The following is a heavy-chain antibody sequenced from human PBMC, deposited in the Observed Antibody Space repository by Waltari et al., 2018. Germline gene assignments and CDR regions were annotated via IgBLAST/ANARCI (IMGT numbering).Heavy chain of an antibody. CDR3: ARGIGYSSSYDY. CDR2: IYYSGST. V-gene: IGHV4-39*07. J-gene: IGHJ4*02. CDR1: GGSISSSSYY. Sequence: QLQLQESGPGLVKPSETLSLTCTVSGGSISSSSYYWGWIRQPPGKGLEWIGSIYYSGSTYYNPSLKSRVTISVDTSKNQFSLKLSSVTAADTAVYYCARGIGYSSSYDYWGQGTLVTVSS. D-gene: IGHD6-6*01.